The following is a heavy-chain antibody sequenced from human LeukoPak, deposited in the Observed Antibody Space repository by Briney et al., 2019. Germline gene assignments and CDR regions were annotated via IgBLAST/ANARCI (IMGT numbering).Heavy chain of an antibody. CDR2: INHSGST. V-gene: IGHV4-34*01. J-gene: IGHJ4*02. CDR1: GGSFSGYY. CDR3: ARGMYYYDSSGYYYAKPGFDY. Sequence: SETLSLTCAVYGGSFSGYYWSWIRQPPGKGLEWIGEINHSGSTNYNPSLMSRVTISVDTSKNQFSLKLSSVTAADTAVYYCARGMYYYDSSGYYYAKPGFDYWGQGTLVTVSS. D-gene: IGHD3-22*01.